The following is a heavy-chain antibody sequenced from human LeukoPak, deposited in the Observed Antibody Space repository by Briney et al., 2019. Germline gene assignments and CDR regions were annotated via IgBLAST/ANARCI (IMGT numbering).Heavy chain of an antibody. CDR3: ARRPQWCSSTSCPFDY. V-gene: IGHV4-34*01. Sequence: PSETLSLTCAVYGGSFSGYYWSWIRQPPGKGLEWIGEINHSGSTNYNPSLKSRVTISVGTSKNQFSLKLSSVTAADTAVYYCARRPQWCSSTSCPFDYWGQGTLVTVSS. J-gene: IGHJ4*02. CDR1: GGSFSGYY. CDR2: INHSGST. D-gene: IGHD2-2*01.